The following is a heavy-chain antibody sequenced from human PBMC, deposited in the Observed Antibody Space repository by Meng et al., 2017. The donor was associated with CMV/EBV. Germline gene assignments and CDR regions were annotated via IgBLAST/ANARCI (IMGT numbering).Heavy chain of an antibody. CDR2: IYSGGST. V-gene: IGHV3-53*01. J-gene: IGHJ6*02. CDR1: GFTVSSNY. D-gene: IGHD5-18*01. CDR3: ARDRRYSYGQRWYHGMDV. Sequence: GGSLRLSCAASGFTVSSNYMSWVRQAPGKGLEWVSVIYSGGSTYYADSVKGRFTISRDNSKNTLYLQMNSLRAEDTAVYYCARDRRYSYGQRWYHGMDVWGQGTTVTVSS.